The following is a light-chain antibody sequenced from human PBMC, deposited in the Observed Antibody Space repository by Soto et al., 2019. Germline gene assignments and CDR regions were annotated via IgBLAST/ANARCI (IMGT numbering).Light chain of an antibody. CDR2: AAS. Sequence: DIQMTQSPSSLSASVGDSVTITCRASQSISNYLNWYQQKPGKAPKLLIYAASSLQSGVTSTFSGSVSGTDFTLTISSLQPEDFATYYCQQSYRAPYTFGQGTKLEFK. J-gene: IGKJ2*01. V-gene: IGKV1-39*01. CDR3: QQSYRAPYT. CDR1: QSISNY.